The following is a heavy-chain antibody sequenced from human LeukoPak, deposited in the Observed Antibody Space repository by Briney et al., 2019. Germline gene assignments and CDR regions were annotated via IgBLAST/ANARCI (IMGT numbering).Heavy chain of an antibody. Sequence: PSETLSLTCTVSGGSISSYYWSWIRQPPGKGLEWIGYIYYSGSTYYNPSLKSRVTISVDTSKNQFSLKLSSVTAADTAVYYCARVLAVAGPLGLNWFDPWGQGTLVTVSS. D-gene: IGHD6-19*01. CDR2: IYYSGST. CDR3: ARVLAVAGPLGLNWFDP. J-gene: IGHJ5*02. CDR1: GGSISSYY. V-gene: IGHV4-59*12.